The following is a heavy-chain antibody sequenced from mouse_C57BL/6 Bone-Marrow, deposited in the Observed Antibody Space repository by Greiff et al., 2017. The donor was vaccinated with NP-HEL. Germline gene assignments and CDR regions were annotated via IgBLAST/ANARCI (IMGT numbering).Heavy chain of an antibody. CDR1: GYTFTNYW. D-gene: IGHD1-1*01. J-gene: IGHJ1*03. CDR2: IYPGGGYT. CDR3: ARSVVYYGSSPFYFDV. V-gene: IGHV1-63*01. Sequence: QVQLQQSGAELVRPGTSVKMSCKASGYTFTNYWIGWAKQRPGHGLEWIGDIYPGGGYTNYNEKFKGKATLTADKSSSTAYMQFSSLTSEDSAIYYCARSVVYYGSSPFYFDVWGTGTTVTVSS.